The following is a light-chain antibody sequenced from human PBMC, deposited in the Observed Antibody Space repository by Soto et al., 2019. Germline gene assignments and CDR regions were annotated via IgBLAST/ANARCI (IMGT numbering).Light chain of an antibody. CDR1: QSLLIGDGKTS. Sequence: DVLITHTPLSLSRAAGQASSVSCKSTQSLLIGDGKTSLYWYLQNSGQPPQLLIYEVYNRFSGVTDRFSGSGSGTDFTMKISRVEAEDVGVYYCMQSVQLPITFGPGTRLDIK. CDR2: EVY. J-gene: IGKJ5*01. CDR3: MQSVQLPIT. V-gene: IGKV2D-29*01.